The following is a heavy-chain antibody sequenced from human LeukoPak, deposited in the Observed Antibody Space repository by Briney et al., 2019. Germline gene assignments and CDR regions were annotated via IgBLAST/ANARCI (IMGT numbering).Heavy chain of an antibody. D-gene: IGHD1-14*01. CDR1: GFPFNRYA. Sequence: GGSLRLSCAASGFPFNRYAMYWVRRAPGKGLECLAVISHDGSDKQYADSVKGRFNISRDNSKNTLYVQLNSLRAEDTAMYYCAREGPGSLVVTGEYYYYGMDVWGQGTTVTVSS. V-gene: IGHV3-30*03. J-gene: IGHJ6*02. CDR2: ISHDGSDK. CDR3: AREGPGSLVVTGEYYYYGMDV.